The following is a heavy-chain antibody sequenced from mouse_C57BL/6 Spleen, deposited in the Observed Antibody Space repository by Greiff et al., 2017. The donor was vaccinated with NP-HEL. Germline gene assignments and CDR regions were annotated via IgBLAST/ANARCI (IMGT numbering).Heavy chain of an antibody. CDR1: GFNIKDDY. J-gene: IGHJ1*03. CDR3: TTMFSYFDV. Sequence: EVQLQHSGAELVRPGASVKLSCTASGFNIKDDYMHWVKQRPEQGLEWIGWIDPENGDTEYASKFQGKATITADTSSNTAYLQLSSLTSEDTAVYYCTTMFSYFDVWGTGTTVTVSS. V-gene: IGHV14-4*01. CDR2: IDPENGDT.